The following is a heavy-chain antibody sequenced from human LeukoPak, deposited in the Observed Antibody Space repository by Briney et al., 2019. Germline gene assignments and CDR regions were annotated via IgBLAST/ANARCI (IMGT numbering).Heavy chain of an antibody. CDR3: ARIPPPPLYYYGSGSPDY. D-gene: IGHD3-10*01. CDR1: GFTFSSYA. Sequence: GGSLRLSCAASGFTFSSYAMSWVRQAPGKGLEWVSAISGSGGSTYYADSVKGRFTISRDNSKNTLYLQMNSLRAEDTAVYYCARIPPPPLYYYGSGSPDYWGQGTLVTVSS. CDR2: ISGSGGST. J-gene: IGHJ4*02. V-gene: IGHV3-23*01.